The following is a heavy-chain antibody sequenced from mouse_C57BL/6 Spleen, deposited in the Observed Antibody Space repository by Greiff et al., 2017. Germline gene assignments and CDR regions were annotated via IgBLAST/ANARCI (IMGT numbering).Heavy chain of an antibody. CDR3: ARDDGYSYFDY. D-gene: IGHD2-3*01. CDR1: GYTFTSYW. Sequence: QVQLQQPGAELVRPGSSVKLSYKASGYTFTSYWMHWVKQRPIQGLEWIGNIDPSDSETHYNQKFKDKATLTVDKSSSTAYMQLSSLTSEDSAVYYCARDDGYSYFDYWGQGTTLTVSS. V-gene: IGHV1-52*01. CDR2: IDPSDSET. J-gene: IGHJ2*01.